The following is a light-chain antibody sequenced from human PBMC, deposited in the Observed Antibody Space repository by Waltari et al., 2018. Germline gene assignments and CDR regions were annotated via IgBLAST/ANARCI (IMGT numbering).Light chain of an antibody. J-gene: IGKJ2*01. CDR2: LGS. CDR1: QSLLHSNGYNY. Sequence: DIVMTQSPLSLSVTPGEAASISCRSSQSLLHSNGYNYLDWYLQEPGQTPQLLIYLGSNRAAGVPDRFSGSASGTDFTLKISRVEAEDVGGYYCMQALQTPYTFGQGTKLEIK. V-gene: IGKV2-28*01. CDR3: MQALQTPYT.